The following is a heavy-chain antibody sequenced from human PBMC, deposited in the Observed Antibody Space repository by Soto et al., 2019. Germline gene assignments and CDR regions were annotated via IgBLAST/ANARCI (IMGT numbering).Heavy chain of an antibody. V-gene: IGHV1-3*01. CDR2: INAGNGNT. Sequence: ASVKVSCKASGYTFTSYAMHWVRQAPGQRLEWMGWINAGNGNTKYSQKFQGRVTITRDTSASTAYMELSSRRSEDTAVYYCAREMGIAAAGFFDYWGQGTLVTV. CDR1: GYTFTSYA. J-gene: IGHJ4*02. CDR3: AREMGIAAAGFFDY. D-gene: IGHD6-13*01.